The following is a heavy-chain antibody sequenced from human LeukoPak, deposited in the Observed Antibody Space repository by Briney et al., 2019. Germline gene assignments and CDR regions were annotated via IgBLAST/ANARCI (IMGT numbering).Heavy chain of an antibody. J-gene: IGHJ4*02. CDR3: AKEGDYYNSIVPNY. Sequence: GGSLRLSCAASGFTFNNYAMTWVRQASGKGLEWVSAISRSGGSTYYADSVKGRFTISKDNSKTTLYLQMNSLRAEDTAVYHCAKEGDYYNSIVPNYWGQGTLVTVSS. V-gene: IGHV3-23*01. D-gene: IGHD3-22*01. CDR1: GFTFNNYA. CDR2: ISRSGGST.